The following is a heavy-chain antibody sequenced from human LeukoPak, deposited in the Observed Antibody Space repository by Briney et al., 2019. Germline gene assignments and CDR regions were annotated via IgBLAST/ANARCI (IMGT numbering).Heavy chain of an antibody. CDR2: ISGGGGSA. D-gene: IGHD5-24*01. CDR3: AKLGTWLQYPFDY. CDR1: RFTFSSYA. V-gene: IGHV3-23*01. Sequence: GGSLRLSCEASRFTFSSYAMSWVRQAPGKGLEWVSVISGGGGSAYYADSVKGRFTIYRDNSKNTLYLRMNSLRAEDTAVYYCAKLGTWLQYPFDYWGQGTLVTVSS. J-gene: IGHJ4*02.